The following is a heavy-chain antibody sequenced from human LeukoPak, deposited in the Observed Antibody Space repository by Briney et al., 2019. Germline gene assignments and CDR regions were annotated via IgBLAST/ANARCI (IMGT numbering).Heavy chain of an antibody. J-gene: IGHJ6*03. D-gene: IGHD6-13*01. CDR1: GYSFTSYW. CDR2: IYPGDSDT. CDR3: ARHIAAAGTYYYHRDV. Sequence: GESLKISCKGSGYSFTSYWIGWVRQMPGKGLEWMGIIYPGDSDTRYSPSFQGQVTISADKSISTAYLKWSSLKAADTATYYCARHIAAAGTYYYHRDVWGKGPTVPVSS. V-gene: IGHV5-51*01.